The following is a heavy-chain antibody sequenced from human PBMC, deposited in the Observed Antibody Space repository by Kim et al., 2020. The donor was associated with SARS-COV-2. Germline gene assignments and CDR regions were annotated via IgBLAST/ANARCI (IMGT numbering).Heavy chain of an antibody. Sequence: GGSLRLSCAASGFTFSSYAMHWVRQAPGKGLEWVAVISYDGSNKYYADSVKGRFTISRDNSKTTLYLQMNSLRAEDTAVYYCAKMVEMATIFPFDYWGQG. CDR3: AKMVEMATIFPFDY. CDR2: ISYDGSNK. J-gene: IGHJ4*02. D-gene: IGHD5-12*01. V-gene: IGHV3-30*04. CDR1: GFTFSSYA.